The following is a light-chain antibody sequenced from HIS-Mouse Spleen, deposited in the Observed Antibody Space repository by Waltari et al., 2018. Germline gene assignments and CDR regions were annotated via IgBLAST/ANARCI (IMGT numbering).Light chain of an antibody. V-gene: IGLV2-14*01. CDR1: SNDVGGYNY. Sequence: QSALTQPASVSGSPGQSITISCTGTSNDVGGYNYVSWYQQHPGKAPKLMIYEVSNRPSGVSNRFSGSKSGNTASLTISGLQAEDEADYYCSSYTSSSTFFGTGTKVTVL. CDR2: EVS. CDR3: SSYTSSSTF. J-gene: IGLJ1*01.